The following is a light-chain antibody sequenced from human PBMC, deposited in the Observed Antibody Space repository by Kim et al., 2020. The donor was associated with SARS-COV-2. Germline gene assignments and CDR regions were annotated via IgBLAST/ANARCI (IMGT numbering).Light chain of an antibody. CDR2: VAS. Sequence: LHPWETATPSLRASQSVTDSLASYQKKPGQTPRLLISVASPVSTGIPARFGGSGSRTDFTLTISGLGPEDLAVYYCDQSRLWPLTFGAGTQVEIK. J-gene: IGKJ4*01. V-gene: IGKV3-11*01. CDR3: DQSRLWPLT. CDR1: QSVTDS.